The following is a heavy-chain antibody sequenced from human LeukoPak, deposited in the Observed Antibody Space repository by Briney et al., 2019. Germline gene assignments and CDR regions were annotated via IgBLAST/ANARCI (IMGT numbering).Heavy chain of an antibody. Sequence: PSETLSLTCAVYGGSFSGYYWSWIRQPPGKGLEWIGEINHSGSTYYNPSLKSRVTISVDTSKNQFSLKLSSVTAADTAVYYCARLESSGWYALFDYWGQGTLVTVSS. V-gene: IGHV4-34*01. J-gene: IGHJ4*02. CDR1: GGSFSGYY. CDR3: ARLESSGWYALFDY. D-gene: IGHD6-19*01. CDR2: INHSGST.